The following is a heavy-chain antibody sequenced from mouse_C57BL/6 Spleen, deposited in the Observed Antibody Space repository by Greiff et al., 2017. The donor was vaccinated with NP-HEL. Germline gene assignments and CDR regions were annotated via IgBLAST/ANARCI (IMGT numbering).Heavy chain of an antibody. CDR2: INPSNGGT. J-gene: IGHJ1*03. V-gene: IGHV1-53*01. CDR3: ARERAYDDWYFDV. D-gene: IGHD2-3*01. Sequence: VQLQQPGTELVKPGASVKLSCKASGYTFTSYWMHWVKQRPGQGLEWIGNINPSNGGTNYNEKFKSKATLTVDKSSSTAYMQLSSLTSEDSAVYYCARERAYDDWYFDVWGTGTTVTVSS. CDR1: GYTFTSYW.